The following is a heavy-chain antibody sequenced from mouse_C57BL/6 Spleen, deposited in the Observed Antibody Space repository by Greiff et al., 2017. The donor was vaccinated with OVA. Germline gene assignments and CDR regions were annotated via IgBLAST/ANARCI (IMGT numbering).Heavy chain of an antibody. Sequence: EVQLVESGGGLVKPGGSLKLSCAASGFTFSSYAMSWVRQTPDKRLEWVATISDAGSYTYYPHNVKGRFTISRDNAKNTLYLQMRHLKSEDTAMYYCARERDYCDYWGQGTTLTVSS. V-gene: IGHV5-4*01. J-gene: IGHJ2*01. CDR2: ISDAGSYT. CDR3: ARERDYCDY. CDR1: GFTFSSYA.